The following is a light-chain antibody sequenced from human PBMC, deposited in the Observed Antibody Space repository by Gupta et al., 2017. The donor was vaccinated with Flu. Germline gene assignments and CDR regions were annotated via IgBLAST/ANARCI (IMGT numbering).Light chain of an antibody. J-gene: IGKJ1*01. CDR3: QQYNKWPRT. Sequence: PATLSVSPGARVTLSCRASQSIGSSLAWYQQRFGQAPRLLFSGAATRAPGIPERFSGSGSGTDFTLTINSLQSEDFAIYYCQQYNKWPRTFGQGTKVEIK. CDR1: QSIGSS. V-gene: IGKV3-15*01. CDR2: GAA.